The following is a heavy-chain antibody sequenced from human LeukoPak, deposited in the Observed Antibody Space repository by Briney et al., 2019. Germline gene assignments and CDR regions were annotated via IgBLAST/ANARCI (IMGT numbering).Heavy chain of an antibody. J-gene: IGHJ2*01. CDR2: FDPEDGET. CDR1: GYTFTGYY. Sequence: GASVKVSCKASGYTFTGYYMHWVRQAPGKGLEWMGGFDPEDGETIYAQKFQGRVTMTEDTSTDTAYMELSSLRSEDTAVYYCATGPPLSDIVATMMGYWYFDLWGRGTLVTVSA. V-gene: IGHV1-24*01. CDR3: ATGPPLSDIVATMMGYWYFDL. D-gene: IGHD5-12*01.